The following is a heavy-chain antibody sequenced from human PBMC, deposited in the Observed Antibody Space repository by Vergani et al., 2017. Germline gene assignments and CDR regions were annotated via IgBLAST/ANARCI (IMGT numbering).Heavy chain of an antibody. J-gene: IGHJ4*02. V-gene: IGHV4-34*01. CDR3: AGLGLDSSGWRNDY. CDR2: INHSGST. CDR1: GGSFSGYY. Sequence: QVQLQQWGAGLLKPSETLSLTCAVYGGSFSGYYWSWIRQPPGKGLEWFGEINHSGSTNYNPSLKSRVTISVDTSKNQFSLKLSSVTAADTAVYYCAGLGLDSSGWRNDYWGQGTLVTVSS. D-gene: IGHD6-19*01.